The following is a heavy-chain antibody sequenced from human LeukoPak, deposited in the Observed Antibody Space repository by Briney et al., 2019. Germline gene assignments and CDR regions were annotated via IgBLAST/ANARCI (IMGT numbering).Heavy chain of an antibody. CDR2: IYYSGGT. CDR3: ASIAAAGHLTYYYYGMDV. D-gene: IGHD6-13*01. Sequence: PSETLSLTCTASGGSISSSSYYWGWIRQPPGKGLEWIGSIYYSGGTYYNPSLKSRVTISVDTSKNQFSLKLSSVTAADTAVYYCASIAAAGHLTYYYYGMDVWGQGTTVTVSS. J-gene: IGHJ6*02. V-gene: IGHV4-39*01. CDR1: GGSISSSSYY.